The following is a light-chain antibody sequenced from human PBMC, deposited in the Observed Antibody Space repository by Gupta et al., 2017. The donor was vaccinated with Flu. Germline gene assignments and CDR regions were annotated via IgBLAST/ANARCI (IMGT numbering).Light chain of an antibody. V-gene: IGKV2-30*01. CDR3: SRGAQGPWA. CDR2: QDS. J-gene: IGKJ1*01. CDR1: QGRVYSDGSTQ. Sequence: VTPGQPASTSCRCSQGRVYSDGSTQLHWLQQSPGQSPRRLTYQDSNRDSGVRDRFTGRESGTDITLKMSRGVAEDVGLYFCSRGAQGPWAFGQGTKVEIK.